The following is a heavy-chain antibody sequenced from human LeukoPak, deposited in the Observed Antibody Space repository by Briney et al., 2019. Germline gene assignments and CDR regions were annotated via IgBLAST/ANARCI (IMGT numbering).Heavy chain of an antibody. CDR1: GYIFTHYW. J-gene: IGHJ4*02. D-gene: IGHD3-10*01. Sequence: GESLKISCQVSGYIFTHYWIGWVRQMPGNGLDSIRIIYPADSDTTYSPSFQGQVTISVDKSISTVYLQWSSLKASDTAMYYCARQSRDGSKTRGYYFDYWGQGTLVTVSS. V-gene: IGHV5-51*01. CDR2: IYPADSDT. CDR3: ARQSRDGSKTRGYYFDY.